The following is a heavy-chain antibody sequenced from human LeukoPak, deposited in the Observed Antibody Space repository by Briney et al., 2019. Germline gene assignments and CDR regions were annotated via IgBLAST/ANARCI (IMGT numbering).Heavy chain of an antibody. CDR3: ARRGAAAGYFEY. J-gene: IGHJ4*02. CDR1: RGSISSGGNY. D-gene: IGHD6-13*01. CDR2: IYYSGTT. V-gene: IGHV4-31*03. Sequence: SETLSLTCTVSRGSISSGGNYWSWIRQYPGKGLEWIGYIYYSGTTYYNPSLESRVTISLDTSKNQFSLKLSSVTAADTALYYCARRGAAAGYFEYWGQGTLVTVSS.